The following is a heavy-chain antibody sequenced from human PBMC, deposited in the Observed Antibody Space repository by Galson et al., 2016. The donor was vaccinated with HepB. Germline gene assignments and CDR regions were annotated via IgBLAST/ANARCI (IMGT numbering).Heavy chain of an antibody. J-gene: IGHJ5*02. CDR2: INSDGGST. CDR3: ASSVAAAGNWFDP. Sequence: SLRLSCAASGFTFSSYWMHWVRQAPGKGLVWVSRINSDGGSTSYADSVKGRFTISRDNAKNTLYLQMNSLRAEDTAVYYCASSVAAAGNWFDPWGQGTLVTVSS. CDR1: GFTFSSYW. D-gene: IGHD6-13*01. V-gene: IGHV3-74*01.